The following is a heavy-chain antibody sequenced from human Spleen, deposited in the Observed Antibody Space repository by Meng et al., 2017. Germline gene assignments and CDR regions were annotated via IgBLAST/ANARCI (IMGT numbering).Heavy chain of an antibody. CDR2: IYNSGST. CDR1: GGSISSNY. CDR3: ARSPAAVAAAGSFSFDY. Sequence: SETLSLTCTVSGGSISSNYWSWIRQPPGKGLEWIGYIYNSGSTNYNPSLRSRVTMSLDTSKSQFSLKLRSVTAANTAVYYCARSPAAVAAAGSFSFDYWGQGTRVNGAS. D-gene: IGHD6-13*01. V-gene: IGHV4-59*01. J-gene: IGHJ4*02.